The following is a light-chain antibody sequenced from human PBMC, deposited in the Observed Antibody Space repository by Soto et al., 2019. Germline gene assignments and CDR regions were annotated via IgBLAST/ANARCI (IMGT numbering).Light chain of an antibody. Sequence: VLTQSPATLFLSPGERATLSCRASQTVSRYLAWYQQKPGQAPRLLIYYGSNRATGIPARFSGSGSGTDYTLTISSLEPEDFAVYYCQQRSTWPLFTFGGGTKVEI. CDR3: QQRSTWPLFT. CDR1: QTVSRY. V-gene: IGKV3-11*01. CDR2: YGS. J-gene: IGKJ4*01.